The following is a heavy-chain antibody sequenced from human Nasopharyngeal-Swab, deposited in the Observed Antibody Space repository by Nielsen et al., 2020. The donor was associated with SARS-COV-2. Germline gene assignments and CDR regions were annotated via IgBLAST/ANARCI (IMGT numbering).Heavy chain of an antibody. CDR2: ISSSGSHK. CDR1: GFTFSSYS. J-gene: IGHJ4*02. Sequence: GESLKISCAASGFTFSSYSMNWVRQAPGKGLEWVSFISSSGSHKYYADSMKGRFTISRDNAKSSLYLQLSSLRAEDTAVYYCARVEEYYYGSGSLSDNWGQGTLVTASS. D-gene: IGHD3-10*01. V-gene: IGHV3-21*01. CDR3: ARVEEYYYGSGSLSDN.